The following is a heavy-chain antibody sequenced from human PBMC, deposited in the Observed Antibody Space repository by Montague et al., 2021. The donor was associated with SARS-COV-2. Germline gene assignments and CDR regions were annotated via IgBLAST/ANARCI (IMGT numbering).Heavy chain of an antibody. CDR3: ARALDAKGRLDY. CDR1: GFTFRSHA. J-gene: IGHJ4*02. CDR2: ISYDGGYK. Sequence: SLRLSCAASGFTFRSHAIHRVRQAPGKGLEWVAFISYDGGYKYYADSVKGRFTISRDNSKNTVYLHLNSLRGEDTAVYYCARALDAKGRLDYWGQGTLVTVSS. V-gene: IGHV3-30*04.